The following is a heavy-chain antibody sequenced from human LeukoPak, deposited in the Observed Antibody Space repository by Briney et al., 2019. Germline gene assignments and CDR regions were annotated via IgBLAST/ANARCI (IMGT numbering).Heavy chain of an antibody. CDR1: GFTFSSYS. CDR3: ARGSGSFPGY. J-gene: IGHJ4*02. Sequence: GGSLRLSCAASGFTFSSYSMNWVRQAPGKGLEWVSYISSSSSTIYYADSVKGRFTISRDNAKNSLYLQMNSLRAEDTAVYYCARGSGSFPGYWGQGTLVTVSS. D-gene: IGHD1-26*01. CDR2: ISSSSSTI. V-gene: IGHV3-48*01.